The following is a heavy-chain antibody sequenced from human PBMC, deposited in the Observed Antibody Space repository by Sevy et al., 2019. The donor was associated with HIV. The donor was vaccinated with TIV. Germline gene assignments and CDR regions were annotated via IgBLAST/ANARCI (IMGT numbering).Heavy chain of an antibody. CDR3: AKDYYDSSGYHFDY. Sequence: GGSLRLSCAASGFTFSSYAMHWVRQAPGKGLEWVAVISYDGSNKYYADSVKGGFTISRDNSKNTLYMQMNSLRAEDTAVYYCAKDYYDSSGYHFDYWGQGTLVTVSS. J-gene: IGHJ4*02. D-gene: IGHD3-22*01. CDR1: GFTFSSYA. CDR2: ISYDGSNK. V-gene: IGHV3-30-3*01.